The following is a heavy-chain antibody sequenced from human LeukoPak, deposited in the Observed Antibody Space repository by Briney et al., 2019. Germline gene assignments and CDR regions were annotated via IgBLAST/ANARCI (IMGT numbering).Heavy chain of an antibody. CDR1: GFTFKNYA. Sequence: GGSLRLSCVVSGFTFKNYAMSWVRQAPGKGLECVSSIRDSGNGTDYADSVKGRFTVSRDNSKNTLYLHMNTLSAEDTAVYYCAKWAYYDFWSGHYKSHFDSWGQGTLVTVSP. V-gene: IGHV3-23*01. D-gene: IGHD3-3*01. CDR2: IRDSGNGT. J-gene: IGHJ4*02. CDR3: AKWAYYDFWSGHYKSHFDS.